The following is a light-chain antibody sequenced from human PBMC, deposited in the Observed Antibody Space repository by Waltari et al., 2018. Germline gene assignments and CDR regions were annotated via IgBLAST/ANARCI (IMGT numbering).Light chain of an antibody. J-gene: IGLJ2*01. CDR1: NNDIGSYNL. CDR3: CSYAGTPRVV. Sequence: QSALTQPASVSGSPGQSITISCTGTNNDIGSYNLVSWYQPHPGKAPKVIIFEVNKRPSGVSNLVSGSKSGNTASLTVSGLHPEDEADYYCCSYAGTPRVVFGGGTKLTVL. V-gene: IGLV2-23*02. CDR2: EVN.